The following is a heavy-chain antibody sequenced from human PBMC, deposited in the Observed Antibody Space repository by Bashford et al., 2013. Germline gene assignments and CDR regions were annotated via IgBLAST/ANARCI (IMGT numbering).Heavy chain of an antibody. D-gene: IGHD6-13*01. CDR2: LSESGGIT. J-gene: IGHJ6*02. Sequence: VRQAPGKGLEYVSTLSESGGITYYADSVKGRFTISRDISRDTSKNTVFLQMNSLRAEDTAVYYCAKGIVRAFIAAAGTNYGMDVWGQGTTVTVSS. V-gene: IGHV3-23*01. CDR3: AKGIVRAFIAAAGTNYGMDV.